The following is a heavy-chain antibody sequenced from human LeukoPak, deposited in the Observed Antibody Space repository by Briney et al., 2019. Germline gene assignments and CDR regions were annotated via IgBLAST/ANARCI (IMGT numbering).Heavy chain of an antibody. CDR3: ARQRDGYNLVDFGV. CDR1: GGSISSRSYY. J-gene: IGHJ4*02. Sequence: PSETLSLTCTVSGGSISSRSYYWGWIRQPPGKGLEWIGSIYYSGSTYYNPSLKSRVTISGDTSKNQLSLKLSSVTAADTAVYYCARQRDGYNLVDFGVWGQGTAVTVSS. D-gene: IGHD5-24*01. V-gene: IGHV4-39*07. CDR2: IYYSGST.